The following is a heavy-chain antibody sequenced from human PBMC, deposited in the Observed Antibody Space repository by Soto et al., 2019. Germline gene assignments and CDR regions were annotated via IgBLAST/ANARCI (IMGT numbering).Heavy chain of an antibody. CDR1: GGSFSGYY. CDR2: INHSGST. CDR3: ARGLELRVHAFDI. V-gene: IGHV4-34*01. D-gene: IGHD1-7*01. Sequence: PSETLSLTCAVYGGSFSGYYWSWIRQPPGKGLEWIGEINHSGSTNYNPSLKSRVTISVDTSKNQFSLKLSSVTAADTAVYYCARGLELRVHAFDIWGQGTMGTVSS. J-gene: IGHJ3*02.